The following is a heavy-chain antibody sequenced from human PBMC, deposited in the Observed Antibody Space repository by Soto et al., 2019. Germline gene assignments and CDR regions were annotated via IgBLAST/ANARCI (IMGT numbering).Heavy chain of an antibody. J-gene: IGHJ4*02. Sequence: SETLSLTCTVSGGSISSYYWSWIRQPPGKGLEWIGYIYYSGSTNYNPSLKSRVTISVDTSKNQFSLKLSSVTAADTAVYYCARASVSSFDYWGQGTLVTVSS. D-gene: IGHD4-4*01. CDR3: ARASVSSFDY. V-gene: IGHV4-59*01. CDR2: IYYSGST. CDR1: GGSISSYY.